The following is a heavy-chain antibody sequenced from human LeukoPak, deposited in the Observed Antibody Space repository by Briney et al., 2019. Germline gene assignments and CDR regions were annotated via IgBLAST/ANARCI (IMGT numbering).Heavy chain of an antibody. D-gene: IGHD6-13*01. CDR3: ARGGEIAAAGTIS. Sequence: GESLKISCKGSGYSFSTYWIGWVRQMPGKGLEWMAIIYPATSDTRYSPSFQGQVTISADKSISTAYLQWSSLKASDTAMYYRARGGEIAAAGTISWGQGTLVTVSS. CDR2: IYPATSDT. V-gene: IGHV5-51*01. CDR1: GYSFSTYW. J-gene: IGHJ5*02.